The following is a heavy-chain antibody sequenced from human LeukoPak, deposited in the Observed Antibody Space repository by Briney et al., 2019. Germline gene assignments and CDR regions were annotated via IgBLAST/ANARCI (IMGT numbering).Heavy chain of an antibody. V-gene: IGHV3-74*01. CDR2: ITSDGSST. Sequence: GGSLRLSCAASGFTFSSYWMHWVRQAPGKGLVWVSRITSDGSSTSYADSVKGRFTISRDNAKNTLYLQMNSLRAEDTAVYYCAREELGVVQGSPNWFDPWGQGTLVTLSS. CDR3: AREELGVVQGSPNWFDP. J-gene: IGHJ5*02. D-gene: IGHD2-2*01. CDR1: GFTFSSYW.